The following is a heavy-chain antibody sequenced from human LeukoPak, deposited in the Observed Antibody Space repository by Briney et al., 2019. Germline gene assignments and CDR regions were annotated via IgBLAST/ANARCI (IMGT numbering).Heavy chain of an antibody. CDR3: ARQESDGSGFPYYFDY. CDR1: GFTFSSYS. V-gene: IGHV3-21*01. CDR2: ISSSSSYI. D-gene: IGHD3-3*01. J-gene: IGHJ4*02. Sequence: GGSLRLSCAASGFTFSSYSMNWVRQAPGKGLEWVSSISSSSSYIYYADSVKGRFTISRDNAKNSLYLQMNSLRAEDTAVYYCARQESDGSGFPYYFDYWGQGTLVTVSS.